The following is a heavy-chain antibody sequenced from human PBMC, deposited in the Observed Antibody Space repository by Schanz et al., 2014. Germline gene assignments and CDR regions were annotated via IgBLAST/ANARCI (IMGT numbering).Heavy chain of an antibody. CDR1: GFNSDDYA. J-gene: IGHJ3*02. V-gene: IGHV3-9*02. Sequence: EVHLLESGGGLVQPGGSLRLSCTASGFNSDDYAMHWVRQAPGKGLEWVSNIPWNGAAIGYAGSVRGRFTISRDNAKNTLYLQMNSLRAEDTAVYYCAKGRFGELSAFDIWGQGTMVTVSS. CDR2: IPWNGAAI. CDR3: AKGRFGELSAFDI. D-gene: IGHD3-10*01.